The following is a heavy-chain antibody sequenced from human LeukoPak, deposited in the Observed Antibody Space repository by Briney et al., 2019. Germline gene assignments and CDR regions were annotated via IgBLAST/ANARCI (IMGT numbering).Heavy chain of an antibody. Sequence: GGSLRLSCAASGFTVSSNYMNWVRQAPGKGLEWVSIIYSGGSTYYADSVKGRFTISRDNSKNTLYLQMNSLRAEDTAVYYCAKDGYSSSWSTTEYFQHWGQGTLVTVSS. D-gene: IGHD6-13*01. CDR1: GFTVSSNY. J-gene: IGHJ1*01. CDR3: AKDGYSSSWSTTEYFQH. V-gene: IGHV3-53*05. CDR2: IYSGGST.